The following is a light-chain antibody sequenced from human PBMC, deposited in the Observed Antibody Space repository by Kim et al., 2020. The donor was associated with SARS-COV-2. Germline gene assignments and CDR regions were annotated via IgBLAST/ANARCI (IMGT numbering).Light chain of an antibody. CDR2: QDS. V-gene: IGLV3-1*01. CDR3: QVWDSTTTV. J-gene: IGLJ2*01. Sequence: SVFPVQATSMTCSEDKMGENYVLWYQQSPGQSPVVVIYQDSSRPSGIPERFSGSNSGNTATLTISGTQAMDEADCYCQVWDSTTTVFGGGTQLTVL. CDR1: KMGENY.